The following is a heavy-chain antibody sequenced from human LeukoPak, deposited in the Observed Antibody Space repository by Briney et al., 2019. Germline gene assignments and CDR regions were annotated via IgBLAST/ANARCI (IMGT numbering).Heavy chain of an antibody. Sequence: GGSLRLSCAASGFTFSTYSMNWVRQAPGKGLEWVSSISSTSSYIYYADSVKGRFTISRDNAKNSLYPQMNSLRAEDTAVYYCARDIRPDSMVGATESDAFDIWGQGTMVTVSS. CDR3: ARDIRPDSMVGATESDAFDI. D-gene: IGHD1-26*01. CDR2: ISSTSSYI. CDR1: GFTFSTYS. V-gene: IGHV3-21*01. J-gene: IGHJ3*02.